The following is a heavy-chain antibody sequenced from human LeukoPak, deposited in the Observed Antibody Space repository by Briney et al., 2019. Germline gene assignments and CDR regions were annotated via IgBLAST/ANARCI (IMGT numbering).Heavy chain of an antibody. J-gene: IGHJ6*02. D-gene: IGHD3-22*01. V-gene: IGHV1-18*01. CDR2: ISAYNGNT. Sequence: AASVKVSCKASGYTFTSYGISWVRQAPGQRLEWMGWISAYNGNTNYAQKLQGRVTMTTDTSTSTAYMELRSLRSDDTAVYYCAGGQRGYYDSGGYYYSYYYYGMDVWGQGTTVTVSS. CDR3: AGGQRGYYDSGGYYYSYYYYGMDV. CDR1: GYTFTSYG.